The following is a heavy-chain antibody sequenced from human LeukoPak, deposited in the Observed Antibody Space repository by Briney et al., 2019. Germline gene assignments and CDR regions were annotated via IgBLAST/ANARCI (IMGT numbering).Heavy chain of an antibody. D-gene: IGHD5-24*01. CDR3: ARDGDGYNMEAFDI. CDR1: GGTFTSYA. Sequence: GSSVKVSCKASGGTFTSYAISWVRQAPGQGLEWMGGIIPIFGTANYAQKFQGRVTITADKSTSTAYMELSSLRSEDTAVYYCARDGDGYNMEAFDIWGQGTMVTVSS. J-gene: IGHJ3*02. V-gene: IGHV1-69*06. CDR2: IIPIFGTA.